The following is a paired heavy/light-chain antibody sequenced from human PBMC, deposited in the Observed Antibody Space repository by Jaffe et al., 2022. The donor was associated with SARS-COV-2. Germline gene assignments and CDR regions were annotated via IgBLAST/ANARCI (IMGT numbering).Light chain of an antibody. J-gene: IGLJ3*02. V-gene: IGLV7-46*01. CDR2: DIN. Sequence: QAVVTQEPSLTVSPGGTVTLTCGSSTGPVTSGHYPYWIQQKPGQAPTTLLYDINRKHSWTPAQFSGSLLGGKAALTLSGAQPEDEADYYCALFYGGPLVIGAGTKLTVL. CDR1: TGPVTSGHY. CDR3: ALFYGGPLV.
Heavy chain of an antibody. Sequence: EVQLVESGGGLVQPGESLRLSCAASGFTLSRYWVTWVRQAPGKGLEWVANIKQDEGERHYVDSVKGRFTISRDYAKNSLYLQMNSLRAEDTAVYYCTSGPSGDYWGQGTLVTVSS. J-gene: IGHJ4*02. V-gene: IGHV3-7*03. CDR1: GFTLSRYW. CDR2: IKQDEGER. CDR3: TSGPSGDY.